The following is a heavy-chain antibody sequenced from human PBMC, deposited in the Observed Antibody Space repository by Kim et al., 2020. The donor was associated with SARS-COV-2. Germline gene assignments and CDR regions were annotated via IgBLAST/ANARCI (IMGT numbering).Heavy chain of an antibody. CDR3: ANRPGSDPYYFDY. CDR2: ISGRKGNT. J-gene: IGHJ4*02. D-gene: IGHD3-10*01. V-gene: IGHV3-23*01. Sequence: GGSLRLSCAASGFTFSSSGMSRVRQAPGKGLEWVSGISGRKGNTYYANSVKGRFTISKDLSKNTLYLQMNSLRAEDTAVYHCANRPGSDPYYFDYWGRGTLVTVSS. CDR1: GFTFSSSG.